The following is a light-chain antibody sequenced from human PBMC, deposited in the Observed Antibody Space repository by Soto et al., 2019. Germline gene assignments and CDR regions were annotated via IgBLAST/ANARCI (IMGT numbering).Light chain of an antibody. CDR3: QQRSSWPLS. V-gene: IGKV3-11*01. J-gene: IGKJ4*01. CDR1: QTIKRF. Sequence: EIVLTQSPATLSLSPGEGVTLSCRASQTIKRFLAWYQRKPGQAPRLLIYDISTRATGIPARFSGSGSGTDFALTISRLEPEDFAVYYCQQRSSWPLSFGGGTKVEIK. CDR2: DIS.